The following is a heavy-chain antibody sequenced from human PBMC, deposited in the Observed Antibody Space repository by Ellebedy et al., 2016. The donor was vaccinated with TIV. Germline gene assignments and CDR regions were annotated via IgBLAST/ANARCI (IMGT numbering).Heavy chain of an antibody. CDR3: ARDGYFHDGFDY. J-gene: IGHJ4*02. CDR2: ISYDGSEK. D-gene: IGHD2-15*01. V-gene: IGHV3-30-3*01. CDR1: GFTFSNYA. Sequence: GGSLRLSCAASGFTFSNYAFYWVRQAPDKGLEWVAVISYDGSEKYYADSVKGRFTISRDNSKDTVYLQMNSLRVEDTAVYYCARDGYFHDGFDYWGQGIPVTVSS.